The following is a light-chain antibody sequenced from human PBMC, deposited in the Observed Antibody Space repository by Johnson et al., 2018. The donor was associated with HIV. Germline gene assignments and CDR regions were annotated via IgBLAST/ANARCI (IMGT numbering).Light chain of an antibody. CDR1: SSNIGRNY. CDR2: DNN. J-gene: IGLJ1*01. V-gene: IGLV1-51*01. CDR3: GAWDSSLSAHFV. Sequence: QSFLTQPPSVSAAPGQKVTISCSGSSSNIGRNYVSWYQQLPGTAPKLLIFDNNKRPSGIPDRFSASKSGTSATLVITGLQTGDEADYYCGAWDSSLSAHFVFGTGTKVTVL.